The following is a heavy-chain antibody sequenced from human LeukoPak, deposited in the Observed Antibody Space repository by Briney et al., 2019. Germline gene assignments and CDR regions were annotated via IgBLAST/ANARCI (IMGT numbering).Heavy chain of an antibody. CDR2: IYWNDDK. CDR1: GFSLSTSGVG. Sequence: SGPTLVKPTQTLALTCTFSGFSLSTSGVGVGWIRQPPGKALEWLALIYWNDDKRYSPSLKSRLTITKDTSKNQVVLTMTNMDPVDTATYYCAHRSIPAGPTMFGYWGQGTLVTVSS. V-gene: IGHV2-5*01. D-gene: IGHD3-3*01. CDR3: AHRSIPAGPTMFGY. J-gene: IGHJ4*02.